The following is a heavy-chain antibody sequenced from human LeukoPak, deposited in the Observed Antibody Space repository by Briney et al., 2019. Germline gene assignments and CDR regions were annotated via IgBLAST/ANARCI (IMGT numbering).Heavy chain of an antibody. CDR3: AKDGPSYLSRGWYFDY. CDR2: IRYDGSNK. J-gene: IGHJ4*02. D-gene: IGHD2-15*01. Sequence: PGGSLRLSCAASGFTFSSYGMHWVRQAPGKGLEWVAFIRYDGSNKYYADSVKGRFTISRDNSKNTLYLQMNSLRAEDTAVYYCAKDGPSYLSRGWYFDYWGQGTLVTVSS. CDR1: GFTFSSYG. V-gene: IGHV3-30*02.